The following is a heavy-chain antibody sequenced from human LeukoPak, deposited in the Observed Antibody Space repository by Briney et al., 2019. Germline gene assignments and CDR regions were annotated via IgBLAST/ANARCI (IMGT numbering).Heavy chain of an antibody. CDR2: ISYDGSNK. CDR1: GFTFSSSG. Sequence: ERSERLSCAASGFTFSSSGVHWARQAPGKGLEWVAVISYDGSNKYYTDSVKGRFTISRDNSKNTLYLQMNSLRAEDTAVYYCAKMRGPTVASAFDYWGQDTIVPVSS. V-gene: IGHV3-30*18. J-gene: IGHJ4*02. CDR3: AKMRGPTVASAFDY. D-gene: IGHD4-23*01.